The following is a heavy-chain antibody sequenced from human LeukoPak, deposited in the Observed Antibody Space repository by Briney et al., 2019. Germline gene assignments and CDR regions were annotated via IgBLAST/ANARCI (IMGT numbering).Heavy chain of an antibody. CDR2: IYYSGST. D-gene: IGHD2-2*02. CDR3: ARGADYCSSTSCYTFGGFDP. Sequence: SETLSLTCAVYGGSFSSYYWSWIRQPPGKGLEWIGYIYYSGSTNYNPSLKSRVTISVDTSKNQFSLKLSSVTAADTAVYYCARGADYCSSTSCYTFGGFDPWGQGTLVTVSS. J-gene: IGHJ5*02. CDR1: GGSFSSYY. V-gene: IGHV4-59*08.